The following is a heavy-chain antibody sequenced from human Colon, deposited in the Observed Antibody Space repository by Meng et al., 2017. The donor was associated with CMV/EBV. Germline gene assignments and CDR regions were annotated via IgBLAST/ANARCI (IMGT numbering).Heavy chain of an antibody. D-gene: IGHD5-18*01. CDR2: ISASGATI. V-gene: IGHV3-48*03. CDR1: EFTFSSYE. J-gene: IGHJ4*02. CDR3: ARPPLGIQIWLFLEL. Sequence: GGSLRLSCTASEFTFSSYEMNWVRQAPGRGLEWVGFISASGATIEYRDSVKGRFTISRDNSKDTLYLQMTSLRDDDTAVYFCARPPLGIQIWLFLELWGQGTRVTVSS.